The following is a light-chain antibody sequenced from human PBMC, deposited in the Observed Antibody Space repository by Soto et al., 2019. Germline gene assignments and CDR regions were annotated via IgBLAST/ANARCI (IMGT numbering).Light chain of an antibody. Sequence: QSVLTQPASVSGSPGQSSTISCTGTSSDVGGYNYVFWYQQHPGKAPKLMIYDVSNRPSGVSNRFSGSKSGNTAYLTISGLQAEDEADYYCSSYTRSSTLVVFGGGTKLTVL. CDR1: SSDVGGYNY. CDR2: DVS. J-gene: IGLJ2*01. CDR3: SSYTRSSTLVV. V-gene: IGLV2-14*01.